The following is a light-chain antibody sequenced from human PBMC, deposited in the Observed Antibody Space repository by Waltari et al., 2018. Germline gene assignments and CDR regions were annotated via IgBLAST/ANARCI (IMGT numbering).Light chain of an antibody. CDR1: SSNIGSNT. CDR2: SDT. J-gene: IGLJ3*02. V-gene: IGLV1-44*01. Sequence: QSVLTQPPSASGTPGQRVTISCSGSSSNIGSNTVNWYQQLPGAAPELLIYSDTQRPSGVPDRFSVSKSGTSASLAISGLQSEDEAGYYCAGWDDSLNGVVFGGGTKVTVL. CDR3: AGWDDSLNGVV.